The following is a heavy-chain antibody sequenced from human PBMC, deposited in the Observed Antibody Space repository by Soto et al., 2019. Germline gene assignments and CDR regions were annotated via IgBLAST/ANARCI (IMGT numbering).Heavy chain of an antibody. CDR1: GGTFSSYA. D-gene: IGHD3-22*01. CDR2: IIPIFGTA. V-gene: IGHV1-69*13. Sequence: SVKVSCKASGGTFSSYAISWVRQAPGQGLEWMGGIIPIFGTANYAQKFQGRVTITADESTSTAYMELSSLRSEDTAVYYCARTYYYDSSGYSTSTSYYYGMDVWGQGTTVTVSS. CDR3: ARTYYYDSSGYSTSTSYYYGMDV. J-gene: IGHJ6*02.